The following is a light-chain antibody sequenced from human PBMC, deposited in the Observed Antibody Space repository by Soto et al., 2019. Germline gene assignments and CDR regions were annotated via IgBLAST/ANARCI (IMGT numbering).Light chain of an antibody. V-gene: IGLV1-47*01. J-gene: IGLJ3*02. Sequence: QSVLTQPPSASVTPGQWVTISCSGSSSNIGNNYVFWYQQFPGMAPKLLIYRNNQRPSGVPDRFSGSKSGTSASRAIAGLRSEDESDYYCASWDDSLNGPVFGGGTKLTVL. CDR1: SSNIGNNY. CDR3: ASWDDSLNGPV. CDR2: RNN.